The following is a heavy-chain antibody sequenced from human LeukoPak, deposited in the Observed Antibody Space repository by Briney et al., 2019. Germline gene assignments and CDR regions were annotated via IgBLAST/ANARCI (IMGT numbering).Heavy chain of an antibody. V-gene: IGHV4-59*01. CDR3: ARGVLGFLEWPQPYYFDY. D-gene: IGHD3-3*01. J-gene: IGHJ4*02. CDR2: IYYSGST. Sequence: SETLSLTCTVSGGSISSYYWSWIRQPPGKGLEWIGYIYYSGSTNYNPSLKSRVTISVDTSKNQFSLKLSSVTAADTAVYYCARGVLGFLEWPQPYYFDYWGQGTLVTVSS. CDR1: GGSISSYY.